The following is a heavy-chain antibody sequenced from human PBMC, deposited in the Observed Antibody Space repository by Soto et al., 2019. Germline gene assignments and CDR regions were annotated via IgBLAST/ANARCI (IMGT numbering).Heavy chain of an antibody. CDR1: GYTFTSYG. V-gene: IGHV1-18*01. D-gene: IGHD3-9*01. CDR2: ISAYNGNT. J-gene: IGHJ6*02. CDR3: ARDRGEVRYFDWLPSRLYYGMDV. Sequence: GASVKVSCKASGYTFTSYGISWVRQAPGQGLEWMGWISAYNGNTNYAQKLQGRVTMTTDTSTSTAYMELRSLRSDDTAVYYCARDRGEVRYFDWLPSRLYYGMDVWGQGTTVTVSS.